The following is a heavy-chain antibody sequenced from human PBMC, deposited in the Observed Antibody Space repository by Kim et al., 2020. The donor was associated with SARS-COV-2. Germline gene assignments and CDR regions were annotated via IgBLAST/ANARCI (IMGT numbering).Heavy chain of an antibody. J-gene: IGHJ6*02. CDR1: GYTFTSYG. CDR3: ARDSPGELLWDYYYYYGMDV. Sequence: ASVKVSCKASGYTFTSYGISWVRQAPGQGLEWMGWISAYNGNTNYAQKLQGRVTMTTDTSTSTAYMELRSLRSDDTAVYYCARDSPGELLWDYYYYYGMDVWGQGTTVTVSS. V-gene: IGHV1-18*01. CDR2: ISAYNGNT. D-gene: IGHD3-10*01.